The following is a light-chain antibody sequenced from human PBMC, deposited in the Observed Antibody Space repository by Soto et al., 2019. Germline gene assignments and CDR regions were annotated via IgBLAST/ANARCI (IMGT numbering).Light chain of an antibody. V-gene: IGKV1-8*01. J-gene: IGKJ4*01. CDR3: QQYYSYPLT. Sequence: AIRMTQSPSSLSASTGDRVTITCRASQGISSYLAWYQQKPGKAPKLLLYAASALQSGVPSRFSGSGSGTDFTLTISCLQSEDFATYYCQQYYSYPLTCGGGTKVEI. CDR1: QGISSY. CDR2: AAS.